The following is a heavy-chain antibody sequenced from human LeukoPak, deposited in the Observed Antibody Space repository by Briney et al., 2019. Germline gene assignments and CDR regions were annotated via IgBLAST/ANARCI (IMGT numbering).Heavy chain of an antibody. V-gene: IGHV5-51*01. D-gene: IGHD4-11*01. CDR3: ARLVTSYFDY. J-gene: IGHJ4*02. Sequence: GESLKISCKGSGYSFTTYWIGWVRQVPGKGLEWMGIIYPGDSDTKYSPSFQGQVTISADKSISTAYLQWSSLKASDTAMYYCARLVTSYFDYWGQGTLVTVSS. CDR2: IYPGDSDT. CDR1: GYSFTTYW.